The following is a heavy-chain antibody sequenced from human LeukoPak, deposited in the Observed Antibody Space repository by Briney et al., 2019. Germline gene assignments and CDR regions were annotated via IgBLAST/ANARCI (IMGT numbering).Heavy chain of an antibody. CDR3: AKEVAIVAAGPVYFDN. D-gene: IGHD6-13*01. V-gene: IGHV3-30*18. CDR2: ISYDGSNK. CDR1: GFTFSSYG. Sequence: PGGSLRLSCAASGFTFSSYGMHWVRQAPGKGLEWVAVISYDGSNKYYADSVKGRFSISRDNSKNTLYLQMNSLRAEDTAVYYCAKEVAIVAAGPVYFDNWGQGTLVTVSS. J-gene: IGHJ4*02.